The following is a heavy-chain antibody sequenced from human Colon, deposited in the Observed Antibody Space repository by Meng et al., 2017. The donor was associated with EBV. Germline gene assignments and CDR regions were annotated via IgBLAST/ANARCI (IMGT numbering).Heavy chain of an antibody. J-gene: IGHJ5*02. CDR2: IYYSGST. V-gene: IGHV4-30-4*01. CDR3: AKVQSSGRFSWFDP. Sequence: VQLPGSGPVLGNPSQTLSLTCSVSGGSISSGYSYWSWIRQPPGKGLEWIGYIYYSGSTYYNPSLRRRITISVDTSKNQFSLKLTSVTAADTALYYCAKVQSSGRFSWFDPWGQGTLVTVSS. CDR1: GGSISSGYSY. D-gene: IGHD3-10*01.